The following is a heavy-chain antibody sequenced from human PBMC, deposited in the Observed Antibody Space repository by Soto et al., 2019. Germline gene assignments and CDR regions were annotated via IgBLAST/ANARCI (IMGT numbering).Heavy chain of an antibody. J-gene: IGHJ4*02. CDR1: GDTFSFYS. V-gene: IGHV1-69*02. CDR2: INPILSMS. CDR3: ASSYGSGYRAFDY. D-gene: IGHD3-10*01. Sequence: QVQLVQSGAEVKKPGSSVRVSCKASGDTFSFYSINWVRQAPGLGLEWMGRINPILSMSNYAQRFQGRVTVTADKSPSTAYRALSSLRSEDTAMYYCASSYGSGYRAFDYWGQGALVTVSS.